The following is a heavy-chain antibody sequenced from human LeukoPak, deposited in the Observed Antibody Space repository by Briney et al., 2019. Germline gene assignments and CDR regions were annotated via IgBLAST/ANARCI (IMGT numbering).Heavy chain of an antibody. CDR2: IIPILGIA. CDR1: GGTFSSYA. D-gene: IGHD1-26*01. V-gene: IGHV1-69*04. CDR3: ARATTSYAFDI. J-gene: IGHJ3*02. Sequence: SVKVSCKASGGTFSSYAISWVRQAPGQGLEWMGRIIPILGIANYAQKFQGRVTITADKSTSTAYMELSSLRSEDTAVYYCARATTSYAFDIWGQGTMVTVSS.